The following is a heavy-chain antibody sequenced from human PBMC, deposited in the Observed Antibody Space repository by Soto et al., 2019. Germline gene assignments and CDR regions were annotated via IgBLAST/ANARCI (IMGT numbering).Heavy chain of an antibody. Sequence: QVHLVQSGAEVKKPGASVKVSCKASGYTFTSYGITWVRQAPGQGLEWMGWISAHNGNTDYAQKLQGRVIVTRDTSTRTAYMELRGLRSDDTAVDYFARGGYGDCWGQGALVTVSS. V-gene: IGHV1-18*01. CDR1: GYTFTSYG. D-gene: IGHD1-1*01. J-gene: IGHJ4*02. CDR3: ARGGYGDC. CDR2: ISAHNGNT.